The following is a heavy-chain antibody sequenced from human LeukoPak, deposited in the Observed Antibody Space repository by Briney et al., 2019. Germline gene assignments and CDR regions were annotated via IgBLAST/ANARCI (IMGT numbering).Heavy chain of an antibody. V-gene: IGHV1-69*05. CDR1: GGTFSSHA. CDR2: IIPIFGTT. J-gene: IGHJ4*02. Sequence: SVTVSCKASGGTFSSHAISWVRQAPGQGLEWVGGIIPIFGTTNYAQKFQGRVTITTDESTSTGYMELRSLRSDDTAVYYCAGGDSGYDYGFDNWGQGTLVTVSS. D-gene: IGHD5-12*01. CDR3: AGGDSGYDYGFDN.